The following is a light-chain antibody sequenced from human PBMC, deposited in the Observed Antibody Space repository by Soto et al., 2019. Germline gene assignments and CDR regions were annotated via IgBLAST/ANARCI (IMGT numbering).Light chain of an antibody. Sequence: EIVLTQSPGTLSLSPGERATLSCRASQSVSRNLAWYQQKPGQAPRLLIYGASTRATGIPVRFSGSGSGTDFTLTISSLEPEDSAVYYCQQRSNWPSITFGQGTRLEIK. V-gene: IGKV3-11*01. CDR3: QQRSNWPSIT. CDR1: QSVSRN. CDR2: GAS. J-gene: IGKJ5*01.